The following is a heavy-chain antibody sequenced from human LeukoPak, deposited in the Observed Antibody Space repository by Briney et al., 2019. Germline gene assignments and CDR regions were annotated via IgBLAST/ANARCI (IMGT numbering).Heavy chain of an antibody. CDR3: ACYGDYPWYFDY. J-gene: IGHJ4*02. D-gene: IGHD4-17*01. V-gene: IGHV4-31*03. CDR2: IYYSGST. Sequence: PSETLSLTCTVSGGSISSGGYYWSWIRQHPGKGLEWIGYIYYSGSTYYNPSLKSRVTISVDTSKNQFSLKLSSVTAADTAVYCCACYGDYPWYFDYWGQGTLVTVSS. CDR1: GGSISSGGYY.